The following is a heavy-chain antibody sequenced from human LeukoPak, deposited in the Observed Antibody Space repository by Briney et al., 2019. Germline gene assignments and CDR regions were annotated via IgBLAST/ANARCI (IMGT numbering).Heavy chain of an antibody. D-gene: IGHD6-6*01. V-gene: IGHV3-48*01. CDR1: GLTLTTYS. CDR3: ARDSSVCAFDV. J-gene: IGHJ3*01. Sequence: GGSLRLSCAASGLTLTTYSMNWVRQAPGKGLEWVSYISSSSTTIFYADSVKGRFTISRDNAKNSLDLQLNSLRAEDTAVYYCARDSSVCAFDVWGQGTMVTVSS. CDR2: ISSSSTTI.